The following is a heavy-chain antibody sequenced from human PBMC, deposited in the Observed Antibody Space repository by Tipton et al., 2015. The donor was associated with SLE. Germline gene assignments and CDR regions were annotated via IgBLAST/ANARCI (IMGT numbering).Heavy chain of an antibody. Sequence: QVQLVQSGAEVKKPGASVKVSCKTSSYTFTNYGINWVRQAPGQGLEWTGWISTNKGNTNYAQKFQGRVTLTRDTSTSTAYMELKNLRSDDTAVYYCARDLIKSGMTAYWGQGTLVTVSS. CDR1: SYTFTNYG. J-gene: IGHJ4*02. V-gene: IGHV1-18*01. CDR3: ARDLIKSGMTAY. CDR2: ISTNKGNT. D-gene: IGHD1-1*01.